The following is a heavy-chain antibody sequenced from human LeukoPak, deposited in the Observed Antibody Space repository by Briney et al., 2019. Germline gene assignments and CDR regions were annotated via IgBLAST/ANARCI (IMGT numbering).Heavy chain of an antibody. CDR1: GGSFSGYY. CDR2: INHSGST. Sequence: SETLSLTCAVYGGSFSGYYWSWIRQPPGKGLEWIGEINHSGSTNYNPSLKSRVTISVDTSKNQFSLKLSSVTAADTAVYYCARAAATPRCSGGSCYSGRGGYYYYYYMDVWGKGTTVTVSS. D-gene: IGHD2-15*01. V-gene: IGHV4-34*01. J-gene: IGHJ6*03. CDR3: ARAAATPRCSGGSCYSGRGGYYYYYYMDV.